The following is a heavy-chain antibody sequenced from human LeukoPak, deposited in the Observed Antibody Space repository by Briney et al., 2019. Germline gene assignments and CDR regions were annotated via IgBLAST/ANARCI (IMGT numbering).Heavy chain of an antibody. CDR2: IHQDGSET. D-gene: IGHD2-15*01. V-gene: IGHV3-7*05. J-gene: IGHJ4*02. CDR1: GFTFSNFW. CDR3: AKGSDVPSRLAVDY. Sequence: GGSLRLSCATSGFTFSNFWMNWVRQAPGKGLEWVASIHQDGSETHSIDSGRFTISRDNAKNSLYLQMNSLRAEDTAVYYCAKGSDVPSRLAVDYWGQGTLVTVSS.